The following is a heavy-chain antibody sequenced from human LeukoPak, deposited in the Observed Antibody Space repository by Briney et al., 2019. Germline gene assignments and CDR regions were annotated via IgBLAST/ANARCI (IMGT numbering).Heavy chain of an antibody. CDR1: GYTFTGYY. J-gene: IGHJ5*02. D-gene: IGHD1-26*01. CDR3: AREYLGGATISGWFDP. CDR2: INPNSGGA. Sequence: ASVKVSCKASGYTFTGYYMHWVRQAPGQGLEWMGWINPNSGGANYAQKFQGRVSMTRDTSISTAYMELRSLRSEDTAVYYCAREYLGGATISGWFDPWGQGTLVTVSS. V-gene: IGHV1-2*02.